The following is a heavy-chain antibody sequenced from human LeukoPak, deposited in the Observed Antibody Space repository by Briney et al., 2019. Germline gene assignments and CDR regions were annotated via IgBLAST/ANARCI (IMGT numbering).Heavy chain of an antibody. CDR1: GGSISSYY. J-gene: IGHJ6*03. Sequence: PSETLSLTCTVSGGSISSYYWSWIRQPAGKGLEWIGRIYTSGSTNYYPSLKSRVTMSVDTSKNQFSLKLSSVTAADTAVYYCARDQVVPVADYYYYMDVWGKGTTVTVSS. D-gene: IGHD2-2*01. CDR3: ARDQVVPVADYYYYMDV. CDR2: IYTSGST. V-gene: IGHV4-4*07.